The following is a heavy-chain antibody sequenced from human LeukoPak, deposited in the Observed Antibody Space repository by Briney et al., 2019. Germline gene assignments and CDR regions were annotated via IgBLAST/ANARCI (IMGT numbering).Heavy chain of an antibody. D-gene: IGHD1-26*01. CDR1: GFTFSNAW. CDR3: ARDLSGSYSVDY. Sequence: PGGSLRLSCAASGFTFSNAWMSWVRQAPGKGLEWVAVISYDGGNKYYADSVKGRFTISRDNSKNTLFLQMNSLRAEDTAVYYCARDLSGSYSVDYWGQGTLVTVSS. CDR2: ISYDGGNK. J-gene: IGHJ4*02. V-gene: IGHV3-30-3*01.